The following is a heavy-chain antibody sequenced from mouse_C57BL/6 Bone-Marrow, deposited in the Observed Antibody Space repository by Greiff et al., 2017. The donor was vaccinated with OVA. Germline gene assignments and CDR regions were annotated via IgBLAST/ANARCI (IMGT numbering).Heavy chain of an antibody. CDR1: GYTFTDYE. V-gene: IGHV1-15*01. CDR2: IDPETGGT. CDR3: TRSYSNYGDFDN. J-gene: IGHJ2*01. Sequence: QVQLQQSGAELVRPGASVTLSCKASGYTFTDYEMHWVKQTPVHGLEWIGAIDPETGGTAYNQKFKGKAILTAAKSSSTAYMELRSLTSEDSAVYDWTRSYSNYGDFDNWGQGTTLTVSS. D-gene: IGHD2-5*01.